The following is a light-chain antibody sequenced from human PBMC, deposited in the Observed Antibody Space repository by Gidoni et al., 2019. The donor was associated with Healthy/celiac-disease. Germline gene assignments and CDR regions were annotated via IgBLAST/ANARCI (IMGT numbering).Light chain of an antibody. Sequence: DIQLTQSPSFLSASVGDRVTITCRASQGISSYLAWYQQKPGKAPKLLIYAASTLQSGVPSRFSGSGSGTEFTLTISSLQPEDFATYYCQQLNSYLPITFGQGIRLEIK. CDR2: AAS. V-gene: IGKV1-9*01. J-gene: IGKJ5*01. CDR1: QGISSY. CDR3: QQLNSYLPIT.